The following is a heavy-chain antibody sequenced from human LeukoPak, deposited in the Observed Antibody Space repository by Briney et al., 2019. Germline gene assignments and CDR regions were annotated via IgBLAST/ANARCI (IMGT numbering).Heavy chain of an antibody. J-gene: IGHJ4*02. Sequence: GESLKISCNGSGYSFTSYWIGWVRQMPGKGLEWMGIIYPGDSDTRYSPSFQGQVTISADKSISTAYLQWSSLKASDTAMYYCARRVGEMATIDVLYYFDYWGQGTLVTVSS. D-gene: IGHD5-24*01. CDR2: IYPGDSDT. CDR1: GYSFTSYW. V-gene: IGHV5-51*01. CDR3: ARRVGEMATIDVLYYFDY.